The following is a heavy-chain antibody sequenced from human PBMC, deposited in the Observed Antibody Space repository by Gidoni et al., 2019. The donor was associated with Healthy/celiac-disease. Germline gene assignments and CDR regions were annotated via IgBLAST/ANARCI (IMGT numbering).Heavy chain of an antibody. CDR2: IYSGGST. Sequence: EVHLVESGGGLIRPGGSLRISCAAYWFPVSSNYMSWVRQAPGKGLEWVSVIYSGGSTYYADSVKGRFTISRDNSKNTLYLQMNSLRAEDTAVYYCARDHPIWDVWGKGTTVTVSS. J-gene: IGHJ6*04. V-gene: IGHV3-53*01. CDR1: WFPVSSNY. D-gene: IGHD2-21*01. CDR3: ARDHPIWDV.